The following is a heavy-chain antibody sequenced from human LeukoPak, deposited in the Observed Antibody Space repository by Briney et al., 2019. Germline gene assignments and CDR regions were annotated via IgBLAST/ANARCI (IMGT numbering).Heavy chain of an antibody. CDR2: ITASGGST. V-gene: IGHV3-23*01. CDR1: GFTFPNYA. D-gene: IGHD6-13*01. CDR3: ARDWSYSREKYGMDV. J-gene: IGHJ6*02. Sequence: GGSLRLSCAASGFTFPNYAMSWVRQAPGKGLEWVSAITASGGSTFYADSVKGRFTISRDNSKNTLYLQMNSLRAEDTAVYYCARDWSYSREKYGMDVWGQGTTVTVSS.